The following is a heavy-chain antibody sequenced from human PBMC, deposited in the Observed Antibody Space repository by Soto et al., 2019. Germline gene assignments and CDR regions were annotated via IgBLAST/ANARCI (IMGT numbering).Heavy chain of an antibody. V-gene: IGHV3-23*01. Sequence: GGSLRLSCAASGFTFSSYAMSWVRQAPGKGLEWVSAISGSGGSTYYADSVKGRFTISRDNSKNTLYLQMNSLIAEDTAVYYCAKDLDGGSSWYSSTVFDYWGQGTLVTVSS. CDR1: GFTFSSYA. D-gene: IGHD6-13*01. CDR3: AKDLDGGSSWYSSTVFDY. CDR2: ISGSGGST. J-gene: IGHJ4*02.